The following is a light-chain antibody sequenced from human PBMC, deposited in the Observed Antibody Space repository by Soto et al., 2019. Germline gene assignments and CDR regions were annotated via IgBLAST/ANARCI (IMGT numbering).Light chain of an antibody. CDR3: SSYTSSTTSVV. Sequence: QSALTQPASVSGSPGQWITISCTGTSSDVGGYTYVSWYQHHPGKAPKLMIYDVSNRPSGVSSRFSGSKSGNTASLTISGLQAEDEADYYCSSYTSSTTSVVFGGGTKVTVL. J-gene: IGLJ2*01. V-gene: IGLV2-14*03. CDR1: SSDVGGYTY. CDR2: DVS.